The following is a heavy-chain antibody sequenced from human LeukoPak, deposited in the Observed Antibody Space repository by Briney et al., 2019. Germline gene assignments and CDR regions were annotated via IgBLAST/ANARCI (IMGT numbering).Heavy chain of an antibody. CDR2: ISHSGSA. D-gene: IGHD6-13*01. J-gene: IGHJ4*02. CDR3: ARGRGAAAGNPAGYHVFDY. CDR1: GESFSGYY. Sequence: SETLSLTCAVYGESFSGYYWTWIRQTPGKGLEWIGEISHSGSASYNPSLKSRVTISVDTSKNQFSLKLNSMTAADTAVYYCARGRGAAAGNPAGYHVFDYGGQGTLVTVSS. V-gene: IGHV4-34*01.